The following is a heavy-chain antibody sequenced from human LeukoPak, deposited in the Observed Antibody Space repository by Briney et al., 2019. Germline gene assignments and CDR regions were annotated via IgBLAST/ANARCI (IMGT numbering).Heavy chain of an antibody. V-gene: IGHV4-30-4*08. J-gene: IGHJ3*02. CDR3: ARSLSSGYLPDAFDI. D-gene: IGHD3-22*01. CDR1: GDSVSNGHYY. CDR2: IYYSGST. Sequence: SETLSLTCTVSGDSVSNGHYYWSWIRQPPGKGLEWIGYIYYSGSTYYNPSLKSRVTISVDTSKNQFSLKLSSVTAADTAVYYCARSLSSGYLPDAFDIWGQGTMVTVSS.